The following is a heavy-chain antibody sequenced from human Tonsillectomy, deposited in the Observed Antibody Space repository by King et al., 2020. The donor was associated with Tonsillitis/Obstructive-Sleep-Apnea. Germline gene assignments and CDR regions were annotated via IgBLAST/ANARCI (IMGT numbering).Heavy chain of an antibody. D-gene: IGHD3-10*01. J-gene: IGHJ4*02. Sequence: QLQESGPGLVKPSETLSLTCTVSGGSISSYYWSWIRQPPGKGLEWIGYIYYSGSTNYNPSLKSRVTISVDTSKNQFSLKLSSLTAADTAVYYCARHRREGRVPGELDYWGQGTLVTVSS. CDR2: IYYSGST. CDR3: ARHRREGRVPGELDY. CDR1: GGSISSYY. V-gene: IGHV4-59*08.